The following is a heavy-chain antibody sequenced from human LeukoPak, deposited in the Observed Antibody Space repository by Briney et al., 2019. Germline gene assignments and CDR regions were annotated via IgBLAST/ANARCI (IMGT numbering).Heavy chain of an antibody. D-gene: IGHD6-6*01. CDR2: ISNSGSGT. V-gene: IGHV3-23*01. J-gene: IGHJ4*02. CDR1: GFTFNNYA. CDR3: AKPLGNLGSSPFDS. Sequence: GGSLRLSCAASGFTFNNYAMKWVRQAPGKGLEWVSGISNSGSGTYYADSVKGRFTISRDNSKNTLYLQMNSLRAEDTAIYYCAKPLGNLGSSPFDSWGQGALVTVSS.